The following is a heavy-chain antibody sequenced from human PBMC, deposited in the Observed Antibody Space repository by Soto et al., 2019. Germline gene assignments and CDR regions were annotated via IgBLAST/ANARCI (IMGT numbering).Heavy chain of an antibody. D-gene: IGHD3-10*01. CDR1: GFAFSDVW. CDR3: STGVYGSGSYYNR. J-gene: IGHJ4*02. V-gene: IGHV3-15*07. Sequence: GGSLRLSCVASGFAFSDVWMNWVRQAPGKGLEWVGRMKSISDGGTIDYVAPVKGRFTISRDDSKSTLYLQMNSLKTEDTAVYYCSTGVYGSGSYYNRWGRGTLVTVSS. CDR2: MKSISDGGTI.